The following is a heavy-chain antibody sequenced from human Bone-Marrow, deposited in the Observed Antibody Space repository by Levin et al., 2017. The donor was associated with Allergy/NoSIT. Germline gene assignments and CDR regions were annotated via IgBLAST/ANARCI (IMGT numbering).Heavy chain of an antibody. V-gene: IGHV1-69*13. J-gene: IGHJ4*02. D-gene: IGHD3-3*01. Sequence: AASVKVSCKASGGTFSSYAISWVRQAPGQGLEWMGGIIPIFGTANYAQKFQGRVTITADESTSTAYMELSSLRSEDTAVYYCARGAYYDFWSGYYWGDYWGQGTLVTVSS. CDR3: ARGAYYDFWSGYYWGDY. CDR1: GGTFSSYA. CDR2: IIPIFGTA.